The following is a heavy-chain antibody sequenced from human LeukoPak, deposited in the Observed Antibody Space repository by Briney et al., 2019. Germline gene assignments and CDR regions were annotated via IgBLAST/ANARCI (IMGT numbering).Heavy chain of an antibody. V-gene: IGHV3-23*01. J-gene: IGHJ4*02. CDR2: TSGSGGST. Sequence: GGSLRLSCAASGFTFSSYAMSWVRQAPGEGLEWVSATSGSGGSTYYADSVKGRFTISRDNSKNTLYLQMNSLRAEDTAVYYCAKASPIVLMVYAAEVGDYFDYWGQGTLVTVSS. D-gene: IGHD2-8*01. CDR1: GFTFSSYA. CDR3: AKASPIVLMVYAAEVGDYFDY.